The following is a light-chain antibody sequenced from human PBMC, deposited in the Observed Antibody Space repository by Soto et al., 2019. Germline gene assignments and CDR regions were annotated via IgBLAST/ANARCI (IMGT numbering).Light chain of an antibody. CDR2: LEGSGSY. J-gene: IGLJ3*02. CDR1: RGHSSYI. V-gene: IGLV4-60*02. Sequence: QPVLTQSSSASASLGSSVKLTRTLSRGHSSYIIAWHQQQPGKAPRYLMKLEGSGSYNKGSGIPDRFSGYSSVADRYLTIANLQFEDDADYYCETCDSNAHTVFGGGTKLAVL. CDR3: ETCDSNAHTV.